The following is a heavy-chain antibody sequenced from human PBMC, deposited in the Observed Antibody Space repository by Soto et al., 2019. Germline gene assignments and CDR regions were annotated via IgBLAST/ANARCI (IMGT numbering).Heavy chain of an antibody. J-gene: IGHJ4*02. CDR2: IYYSGST. CDR3: TRAVLPATAPFDY. D-gene: IGHD2-2*01. Sequence: SETLSLTCIVSGGSISNYYWSWIRQPPGKGLEWIGYIYYSGSTNYNPSLQSRVTISVDTSKNQFSLKLSSVTAADTAVYYCTRAVLPATAPFDYWGQGTLVTVSS. CDR1: GGSISNYY. V-gene: IGHV4-59*01.